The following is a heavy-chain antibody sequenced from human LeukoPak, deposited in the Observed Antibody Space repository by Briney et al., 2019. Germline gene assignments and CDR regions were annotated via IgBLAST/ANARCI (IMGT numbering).Heavy chain of an antibody. D-gene: IGHD3-22*01. CDR2: IYYSGST. CDR1: GGSISSSSYY. J-gene: IGHJ4*02. CDR3: AGHTNYYDSSGYLRPSYYFDY. V-gene: IGHV4-39*01. Sequence: SETLSLTCTVSGGSISSSSYYWGWIRQPPGKGLEWIGSIYYSGSTYYNPSLKSRVTISVDTSKNQFSLKLSSVTAADTAVYYCAGHTNYYDSSGYLRPSYYFDYWGQGTLVTVSS.